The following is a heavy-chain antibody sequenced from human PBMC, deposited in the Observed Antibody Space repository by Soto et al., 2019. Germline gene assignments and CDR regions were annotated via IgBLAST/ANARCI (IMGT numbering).Heavy chain of an antibody. D-gene: IGHD6-19*01. J-gene: IGHJ3*02. Sequence: EVQLVESGGGLVKPGGSLRLSCAASGFTFSSYSMNWVSQAPGKGLEWVSTITTSSTSIYYADSVKGRFTISRDNAKNSLYLQMTSQRGEDTAVYYCARVQCLASHILVQGTMITVSS. CDR3: ARVQCLASHI. CDR2: ITTSSTSI. V-gene: IGHV3-21*01. CDR1: GFTFSSYS.